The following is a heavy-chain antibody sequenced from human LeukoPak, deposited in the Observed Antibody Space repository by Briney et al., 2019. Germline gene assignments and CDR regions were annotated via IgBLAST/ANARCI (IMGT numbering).Heavy chain of an antibody. J-gene: IGHJ4*02. Sequence: GASVKVSCKASGYTFTGYYMHWVRQAPGQGLEWMGRINPNSGGTNYAQKFQGRVTMTRDTSISTAYMELSRLRSDDTAVYYCARDPSGHLMYYFDYWRQGTLVAVSS. CDR2: INPNSGGT. CDR1: GYTFTGYY. V-gene: IGHV1-2*06. D-gene: IGHD2-8*01. CDR3: ARDPSGHLMYYFDY.